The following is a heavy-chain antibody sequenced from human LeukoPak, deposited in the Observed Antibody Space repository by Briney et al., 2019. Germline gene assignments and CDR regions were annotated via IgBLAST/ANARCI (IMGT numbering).Heavy chain of an antibody. V-gene: IGHV3-74*01. D-gene: IGHD5-18*01. Sequence: GGSLRLSCAVSGLIFSNYWMPWVRHAPGKGLVWVARTNLHGTTVDYADSVKGRFTISRDNAKNTLFLQMNSLRAEDTAVYYCASGYTYVRLGDHWGQGTLVTVSS. CDR2: TNLHGTTV. CDR1: GLIFSNYW. CDR3: ASGYTYVRLGDH. J-gene: IGHJ4*02.